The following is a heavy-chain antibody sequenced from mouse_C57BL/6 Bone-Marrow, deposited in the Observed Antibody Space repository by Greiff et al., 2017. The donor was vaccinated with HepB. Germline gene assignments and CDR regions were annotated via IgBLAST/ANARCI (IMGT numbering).Heavy chain of an antibody. Sequence: EVQLQQSGTVLARPGASVKMSCKTSGYTFISYWMHWVKQRPGQGLEWIGAIYPGNSDTSYNQKFKGKAKLTAVTSASTAYMELSSLTNEDSAVYYCTGDYYGSSPHYFDYWGQGTTLTVSS. V-gene: IGHV1-5*01. CDR1: GYTFISYW. CDR3: TGDYYGSSPHYFDY. D-gene: IGHD1-1*01. CDR2: IYPGNSDT. J-gene: IGHJ2*01.